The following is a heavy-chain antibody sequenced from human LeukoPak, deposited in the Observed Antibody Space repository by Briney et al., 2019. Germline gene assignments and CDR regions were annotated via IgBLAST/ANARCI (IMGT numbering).Heavy chain of an antibody. CDR1: GFTFSSYG. J-gene: IGHJ4*02. CDR3: ARVPGVTPIAPASYFDY. Sequence: GGSLRLSCAASGFTFSSYGMHWVRQAPGKGLEWVAFIRYDGSNKYYADSVKGRFTISRDNSKNTLYLQMNSLRAEDTAVYYCARVPGVTPIAPASYFDYWGQGTLVTVSS. D-gene: IGHD6-13*01. CDR2: IRYDGSNK. V-gene: IGHV3-30*02.